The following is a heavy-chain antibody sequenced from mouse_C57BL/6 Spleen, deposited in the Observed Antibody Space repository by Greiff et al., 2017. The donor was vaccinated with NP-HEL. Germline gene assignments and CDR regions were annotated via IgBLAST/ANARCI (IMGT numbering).Heavy chain of an antibody. D-gene: IGHD3-2*02. CDR3: ARRRTAQGYFDY. CDR1: GYTFTDYN. J-gene: IGHJ2*01. V-gene: IGHV1-18*01. Sequence: VHVKQSGPELVKPGASVKIPCKASGYTFTDYNMDWVKQSHGKSLEWIGDINPNNGGTIYNQKFKGKATLTVDKSSSTAYMELRSLTSEDTADDYGARRRTAQGYFDYWGQGTTLTVAS. CDR2: INPNNGGT.